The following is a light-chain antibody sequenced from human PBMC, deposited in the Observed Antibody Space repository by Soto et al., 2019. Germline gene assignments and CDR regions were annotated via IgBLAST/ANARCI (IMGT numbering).Light chain of an antibody. CDR3: QQLNTYPLT. CDR2: AAS. CDR1: QGISSY. Sequence: IQFTQSPSFLWASVGNRVTIPCRASQGISSYLAWYQQKPGKAPKLLIYAASTLQSGVPSRFRGSESGTEFTLTISRLQPEDFETYYCQQLNTYPLTFGGGTKVDI. J-gene: IGKJ4*01. V-gene: IGKV1-9*01.